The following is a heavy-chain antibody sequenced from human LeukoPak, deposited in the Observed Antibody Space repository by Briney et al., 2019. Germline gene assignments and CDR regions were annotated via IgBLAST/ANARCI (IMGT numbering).Heavy chain of an antibody. CDR2: INPNSGDT. D-gene: IGHD4-17*01. Sequence: ASVKLSCKASGYTFTGYYMHWVRQAPGQGLEWMGWINPNSGDTHYAQKFQGRVTMTRDTSISTAYMELSRLRSDDTAVYYCALFHYGDPIFDYWGQGTLVTVSS. CDR3: ALFHYGDPIFDY. CDR1: GYTFTGYY. V-gene: IGHV1-2*02. J-gene: IGHJ4*02.